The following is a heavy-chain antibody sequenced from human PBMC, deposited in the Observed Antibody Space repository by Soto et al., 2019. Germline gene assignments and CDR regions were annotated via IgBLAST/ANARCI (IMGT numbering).Heavy chain of an antibody. CDR3: ARGSSSYYYYGMDV. Sequence: WGSLGLSCASSVFTVSSNYMSWVRQAPGKGLEWVSVIYSGGSTYYADSVKGRFTISRDNSKNTLYLQMNSLRAEDTAVYYCARGSSSYYYYGMDVWGQGTPVTVSS. D-gene: IGHD6-13*01. CDR2: IYSGGST. CDR1: VFTVSSNY. J-gene: IGHJ6*01. V-gene: IGHV3-53*01.